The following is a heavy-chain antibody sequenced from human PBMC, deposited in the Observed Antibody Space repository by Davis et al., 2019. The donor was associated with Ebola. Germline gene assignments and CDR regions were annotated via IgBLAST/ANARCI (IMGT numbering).Heavy chain of an antibody. J-gene: IGHJ6*02. CDR2: ISSSGSTI. Sequence: GGSLRLSCAASGFTFSSYEMNWVRQAPGKGLEWVSYISSSGSTIYYADSVKGRFTISRDNAKKSLYLQMNSLRAEDTAVYYCARSFTTRKYYYGMDVWGQGTTVTVSS. V-gene: IGHV3-48*03. D-gene: IGHD3-3*01. CDR3: ARSFTTRKYYYGMDV. CDR1: GFTFSSYE.